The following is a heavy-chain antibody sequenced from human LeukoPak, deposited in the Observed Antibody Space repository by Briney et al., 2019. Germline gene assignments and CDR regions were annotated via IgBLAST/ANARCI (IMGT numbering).Heavy chain of an antibody. CDR3: ARAVAEDGAFDI. CDR2: ISAYNGNT. CDR1: GYTFTSYG. Sequence: ASVKVSCKASGYTFTSYGISWVRQAPGQGLEWMGWISAYNGNTNYAQKLQGRVTMTTDTPTSTAYMELRSLRSDDTAVYYCARAVAEDGAFDIWGQGTMVTVSS. V-gene: IGHV1-18*01. D-gene: IGHD4-23*01. J-gene: IGHJ3*02.